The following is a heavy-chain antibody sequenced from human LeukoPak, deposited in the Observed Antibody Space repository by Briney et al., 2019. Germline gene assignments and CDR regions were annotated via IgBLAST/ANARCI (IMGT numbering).Heavy chain of an antibody. J-gene: IGHJ4*02. Sequence: PGGSLRLSCAASGCTFSSYSRNWVRQAPGRGREWVSYISSSSSTIYYADSVKGRFTISRDNAKNSLYLQMNSLRAEDTAVYYCARDTPSDFWSGYGLVYYFDYWGQGTLVTVSS. CDR1: GCTFSSYS. V-gene: IGHV3-48*01. D-gene: IGHD3-3*01. CDR2: ISSSSSTI. CDR3: ARDTPSDFWSGYGLVYYFDY.